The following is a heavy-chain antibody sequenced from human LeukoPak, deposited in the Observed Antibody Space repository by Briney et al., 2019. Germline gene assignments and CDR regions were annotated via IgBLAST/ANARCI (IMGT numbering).Heavy chain of an antibody. CDR2: ISYDGSNK. CDR1: GFTFSSYG. V-gene: IGHV3-30*18. Sequence: GGSLRLSCAASGFTFSSYGMHWVRQAPGKGLEWVAVISYDGSNKYYADSVKGRFTISRDNAKNSLYLQMNSLRAEDTALYYCAKEYSGSYYWGAFDIWGQGTMVTVSS. CDR3: AKEYSGSYYWGAFDI. D-gene: IGHD1-26*01. J-gene: IGHJ3*02.